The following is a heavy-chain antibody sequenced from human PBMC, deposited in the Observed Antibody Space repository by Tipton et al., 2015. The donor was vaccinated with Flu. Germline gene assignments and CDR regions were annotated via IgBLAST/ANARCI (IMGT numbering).Heavy chain of an antibody. D-gene: IGHD4-11*01. Sequence: TLSLTCAVSGDSISSDYFWGWIRQPPGKGLEWIATIHRSGSTNYNPSLKSRVTISVDTSKNQFYLEMRSVTAAEMAVYYCARRSFSNYVSVPQYWFDRWGQGTLVTVSS. J-gene: IGHJ5*02. CDR2: IHRSGST. CDR1: GDSISSDYF. CDR3: ARRSFSNYVSVPQYWFDR. V-gene: IGHV4-38-2*01.